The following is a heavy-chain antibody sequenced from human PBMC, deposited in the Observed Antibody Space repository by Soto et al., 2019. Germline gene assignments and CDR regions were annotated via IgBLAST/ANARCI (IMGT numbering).Heavy chain of an antibody. D-gene: IGHD2-2*02. V-gene: IGHV3-74*01. CDR1: GFTFSSYW. Sequence: PGGSLRLSCAASGFTFSSYWMHWVRQAPGKGLVWVSRINSDGSSTSYADSVKGRFTISRDNAKNTLYLQMNSLRAEDTAVYYCARDRPNCISTSCYTPDYYGMDVWGKGTTVTVSS. CDR2: INSDGSST. CDR3: ARDRPNCISTSCYTPDYYGMDV. J-gene: IGHJ6*04.